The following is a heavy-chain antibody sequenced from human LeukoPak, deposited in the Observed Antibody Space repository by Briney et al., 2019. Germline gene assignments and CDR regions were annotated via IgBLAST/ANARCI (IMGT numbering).Heavy chain of an antibody. CDR1: GFTFDDYA. Sequence: GSLRLSCAASGFTFDDYAMHWVRQAPGKGLEWIGSIYHSGSTYYNPSLKSRVTISVDTSKNQFSLKLSSVTAADTAVYYCARQPFIAAAWFDPWGQGTLVTVSS. CDR2: IYHSGST. D-gene: IGHD6-13*01. CDR3: ARQPFIAAAWFDP. V-gene: IGHV4-38-2*01. J-gene: IGHJ5*02.